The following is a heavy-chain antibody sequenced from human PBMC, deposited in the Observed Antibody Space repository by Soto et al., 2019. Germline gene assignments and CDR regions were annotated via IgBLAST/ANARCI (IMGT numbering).Heavy chain of an antibody. V-gene: IGHV5-51*01. J-gene: IGHJ6*02. CDR1: GYSFTKYW. D-gene: IGHD3-22*01. CDR2: IYPGDSDS. Sequence: GESLKISCHGSGYSFTKYWICWVRQMPWKGLEWMGIIYPGDSDSRYSPPFQGQVTISVDKSINTAYLQWSSLKASDSAMYYCARRGGNIGYSTFYYGMDVWGQGTTVTVSS. CDR3: ARRGGNIGYSTFYYGMDV.